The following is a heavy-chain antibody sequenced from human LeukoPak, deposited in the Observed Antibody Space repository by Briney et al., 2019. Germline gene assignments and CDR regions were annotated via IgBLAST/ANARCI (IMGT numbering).Heavy chain of an antibody. V-gene: IGHV3-53*01. CDR2: IYSDNT. CDR3: ARRAGAYSHPYDY. Sequence: GGSLRLSCTVPGFTVSSNSMSWVRQTPGKGLEWVSFIYSDNTHYSDSVKGRFTISRDNSKNTLYLQMNSLRAEDTAVYYCARRAGAYSHPYDYWGQGTLVTVSS. CDR1: GFTVSSNS. J-gene: IGHJ4*02. D-gene: IGHD4/OR15-4a*01.